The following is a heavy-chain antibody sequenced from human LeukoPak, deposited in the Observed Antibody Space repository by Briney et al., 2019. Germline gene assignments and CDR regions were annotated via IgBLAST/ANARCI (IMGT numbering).Heavy chain of an antibody. Sequence: SETLSLTCTVSGGSVSSYHWGWIRQPPGKGLEWIGYIYYSGSTNYNPSLKSRVTISVDTSKNQFSLKVNSVTAADTAVYYCARVVAGRRFDPWGQGTLVTVSS. D-gene: IGHD6-19*01. J-gene: IGHJ5*02. CDR3: ARVVAGRRFDP. V-gene: IGHV4-59*02. CDR1: GGSVSSYH. CDR2: IYYSGST.